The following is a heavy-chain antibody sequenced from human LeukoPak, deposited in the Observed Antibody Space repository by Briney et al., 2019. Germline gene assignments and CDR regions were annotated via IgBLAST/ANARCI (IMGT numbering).Heavy chain of an antibody. CDR1: GYTFTDYY. J-gene: IGHJ4*02. CDR2: INPTGGST. Sequence: GASVKVSCKASGYTFTDYYMHWVRQAPGQGLEWMGMINPTGGSTSYAQRFQGRVTMTRDTSTRTVYMELSSLKSEDTAVYYCARPGYCSGGRCSGYVYWGQGTLVTVS. V-gene: IGHV1-46*01. D-gene: IGHD2-15*01. CDR3: ARPGYCSGGRCSGYVY.